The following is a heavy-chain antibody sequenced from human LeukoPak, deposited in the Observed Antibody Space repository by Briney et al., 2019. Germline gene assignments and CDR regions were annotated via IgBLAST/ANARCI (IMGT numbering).Heavy chain of an antibody. Sequence: SETLSLTCTVSGGSISSYYWSWIRQPPGKGLEWIGYIYNSGSTTYNPSLQSRVTISVDTSKNQFSLKLSSVTAADTAVYYCARHGSSSWSLDYWGQGTLVTVSS. D-gene: IGHD6-13*01. J-gene: IGHJ4*02. V-gene: IGHV4-59*08. CDR2: IYNSGST. CDR1: GGSISSYY. CDR3: ARHGSSSWSLDY.